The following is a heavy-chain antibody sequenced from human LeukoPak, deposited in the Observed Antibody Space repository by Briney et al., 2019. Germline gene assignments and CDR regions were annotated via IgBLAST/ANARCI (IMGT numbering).Heavy chain of an antibody. CDR1: GGSFSGYY. Sequence: SVTLSLTCAVYGGSFSGYYWSWIRQPPGKGLEWIGEINHSGSTNYNPSLKSRVTISVDTSKNQFSLKLSSVTAADTAVYYCATYGSGSYPPLYGMDVWGQGTTVTVSS. J-gene: IGHJ6*02. CDR3: ATYGSGSYPPLYGMDV. CDR2: INHSGST. V-gene: IGHV4-34*01. D-gene: IGHD3-10*01.